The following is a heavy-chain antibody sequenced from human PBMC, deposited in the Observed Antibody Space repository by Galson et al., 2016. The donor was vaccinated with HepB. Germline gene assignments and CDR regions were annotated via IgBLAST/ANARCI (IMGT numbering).Heavy chain of an antibody. CDR1: GFTFSRFW. D-gene: IGHD3-10*01. Sequence: SLRLSCAASGFTFSRFWMSWVRQASGKGPEWVANTKEDGSEKYYVDSVKGRFTISRDNAKNSLYLQMKSLRAEDTAVYYCARHMVRGVSGHWYFDLWGRGTLVTVPS. CDR3: ARHMVRGVSGHWYFDL. CDR2: TKEDGSEK. V-gene: IGHV3-7*01. J-gene: IGHJ2*01.